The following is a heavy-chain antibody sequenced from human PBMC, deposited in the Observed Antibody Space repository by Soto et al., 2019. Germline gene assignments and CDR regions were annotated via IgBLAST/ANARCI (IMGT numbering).Heavy chain of an antibody. CDR2: IIPIFGTA. J-gene: IGHJ4*02. D-gene: IGHD3-16*01. CDR1: GGTFSSYA. CDR3: AKTPTMGDVFDFGY. Sequence: ASVKVSCKASGGTFSSYAISWVRQAPGQGLEWMGGIIPIFGTANYAQKFQGRVTITADESTSTAYMELSSLRSEDTAVYYCAKTPTMGDVFDFGYWGQGTLVTVSS. V-gene: IGHV1-69*13.